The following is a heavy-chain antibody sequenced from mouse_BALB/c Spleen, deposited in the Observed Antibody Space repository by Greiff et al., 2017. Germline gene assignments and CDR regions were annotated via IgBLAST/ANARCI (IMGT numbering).Heavy chain of an antibody. CDR2: IWAGGST. CDR3: ARADGYYGDYAMDY. CDR1: GFSLTSYG. D-gene: IGHD2-3*01. V-gene: IGHV2-9*02. Sequence: VQRVESGPGLVAPSQSLSITCTVSGFSLTSYGVHWVRQPPGKGLEWLGVIWAGGSTNYNSALMSRLSISKDNSKSQVFLKMNSLQTDDTAMYYCARADGYYGDYAMDYWGQGTSVTVSS. J-gene: IGHJ4*01.